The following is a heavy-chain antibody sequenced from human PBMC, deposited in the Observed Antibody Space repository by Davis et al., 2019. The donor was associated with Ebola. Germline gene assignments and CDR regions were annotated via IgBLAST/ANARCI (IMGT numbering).Heavy chain of an antibody. D-gene: IGHD6-19*01. J-gene: IGHJ4*02. CDR2: ISYDGSNK. V-gene: IGHV3-30-3*01. CDR1: GFTFSSYA. Sequence: GESLKISCAASGFTFSSYAMHWVRQAPGKGLEWVAVISYDGSNKYYADSVKGRFTISRDNSKNTLYLQMNSLRAEDTAVYYCAREQWLEGGYYFDYWGQGTLVTVSS. CDR3: AREQWLEGGYYFDY.